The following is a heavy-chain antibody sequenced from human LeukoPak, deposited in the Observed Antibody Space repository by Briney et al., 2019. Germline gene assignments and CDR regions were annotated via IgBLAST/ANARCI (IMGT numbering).Heavy chain of an antibody. CDR3: AKDMRSDTAMVPFDY. D-gene: IGHD5-18*01. CDR1: GLTVSSYG. V-gene: IGHV3-23*01. J-gene: IGHJ4*02. Sequence: PGGSLRLSCGAPGLTVSSYGMSWVRQAPGKGLEWVSTIIGSAVNTYYADSVKGRFTISRDNSKNTLYLQMNSLRAEDTAVYYCAKDMRSDTAMVPFDYWGQGTLVTVSS. CDR2: IIGSAVNT.